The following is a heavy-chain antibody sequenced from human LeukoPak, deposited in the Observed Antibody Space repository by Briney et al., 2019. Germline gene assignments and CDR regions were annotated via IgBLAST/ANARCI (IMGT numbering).Heavy chain of an antibody. V-gene: IGHV3-53*04. D-gene: IGHD5-18*01. CDR2: IFSGGTT. Sequence: PGGSLRLSCAASGFILSSKYMSWVRQAPGKGLEWVSVIFSGGTTYYADSVKGRFTISRHNSENTLYLQMNSLRGEDTTVYYCARGVLGYSYGFDYWGQGTLVTVSS. CDR3: ARGVLGYSYGFDY. J-gene: IGHJ4*02. CDR1: GFILSSKY.